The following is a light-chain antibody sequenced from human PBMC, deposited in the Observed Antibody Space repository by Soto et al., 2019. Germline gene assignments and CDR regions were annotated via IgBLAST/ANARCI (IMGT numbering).Light chain of an antibody. V-gene: IGKV1-5*03. Sequence: DIQMTQSPSSLSASVGDRVTITCRASQSISSYLHWYQQKPGKAPKLLIYKASSLESGVQSRFSGSGSGTEFTLTISSLQPDDFATYYCQQYNSYTWTFGQGTKVDIK. J-gene: IGKJ1*01. CDR3: QQYNSYTWT. CDR2: KAS. CDR1: QSISSY.